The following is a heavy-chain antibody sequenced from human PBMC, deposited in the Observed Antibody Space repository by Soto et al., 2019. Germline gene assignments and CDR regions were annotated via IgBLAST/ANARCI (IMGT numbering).Heavy chain of an antibody. V-gene: IGHV3-30*18. CDR3: AKWARDSGDYYYYGVDV. CDR2: ISNDGSTY. D-gene: IGHD3-10*01. J-gene: IGHJ6*01. Sequence: GGSLRLSCVGSGLNLNTFGMHWVRQTPGRGLEWMAVISNDGSTYYYADSVKGRFTISRDNSKNTLYLQMINLRPDDTGAYYCAKWARDSGDYYYYGVDVWGQGTTVTVSS. CDR1: GLNLNTFG.